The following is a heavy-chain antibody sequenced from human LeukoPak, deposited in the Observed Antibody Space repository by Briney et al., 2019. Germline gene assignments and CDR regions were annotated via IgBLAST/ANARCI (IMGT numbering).Heavy chain of an antibody. J-gene: IGHJ4*02. V-gene: IGHV3-7*01. CDR3: ARDGSCFDY. CDR1: GFTFSEYW. D-gene: IGHD2-15*01. Sequence: GGSLRLSCGASGFTFSEYWMTWLRQAPGRGPESVANIKGDRSKIYYVDSVKGRFIIARNNDKNSLYLQTNNLRVEDTAVYHCARDGSCFDYWGQGALVTVSS. CDR2: IKGDRSKI.